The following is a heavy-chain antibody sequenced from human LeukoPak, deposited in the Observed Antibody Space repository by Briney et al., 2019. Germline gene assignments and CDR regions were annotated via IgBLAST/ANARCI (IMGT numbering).Heavy chain of an antibody. CDR2: IYYSGST. D-gene: IGHD1-14*01. V-gene: IGHV4-31*03. CDR3: ARDQGFEPSFDY. J-gene: IGHJ4*02. CDR1: GGPISSGGYY. Sequence: SQTLSLTCTVSGGPISSGGYYWSWIRQHPGKGLEWIGYIYYSGSTYYNPSLKSRVTISVDTSKNQFSLKLSSVTAADTAVYYCARDQGFEPSFDYWGQGTLVTVSS.